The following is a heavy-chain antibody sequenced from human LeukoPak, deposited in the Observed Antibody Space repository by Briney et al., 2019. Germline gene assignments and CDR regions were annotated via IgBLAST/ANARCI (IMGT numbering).Heavy chain of an antibody. CDR3: ARQFDDPYGPPFTGFLKNWFDP. Sequence: SVKVSYKASGYTFTGYYMHWVRQAPGQGLEWMGFINPNSGGTNYAQKFQGRVTMTRGTSISTAYMELSRLRSDDTAVYYCARQFDDPYGPPFTGFLKNWFDPWGQGTLVTVSS. J-gene: IGHJ5*02. CDR2: INPNSGGT. V-gene: IGHV1-2*02. CDR1: GYTFTGYY. D-gene: IGHD3-10*01.